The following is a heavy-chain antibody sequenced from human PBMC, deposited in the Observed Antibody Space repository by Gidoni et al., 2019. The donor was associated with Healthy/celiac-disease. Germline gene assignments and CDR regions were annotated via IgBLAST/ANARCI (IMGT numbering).Heavy chain of an antibody. CDR1: GYPFTSYA. CDR2: INAGNGNT. Sequence: QVQLVQSGAEVKKPGASVKVSCKASGYPFTSYAMHWVRQAPGQRLEWMGWINAGNGNTKYSQKFQGRVTITRDTSASTAYMELSSLRSEDTAVYYCARDRKRLYYSGSGSYVSYGMDVWGQGTTVTVSS. J-gene: IGHJ6*02. CDR3: ARDRKRLYYSGSGSYVSYGMDV. V-gene: IGHV1-3*01. D-gene: IGHD3-10*01.